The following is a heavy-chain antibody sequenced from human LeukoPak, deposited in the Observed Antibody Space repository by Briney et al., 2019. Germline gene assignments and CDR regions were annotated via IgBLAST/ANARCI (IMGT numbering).Heavy chain of an antibody. CDR1: GFTFSDYG. CDR3: ARVPAPSGYGRYHYFDY. V-gene: IGHV3-20*04. J-gene: IGHJ4*02. CDR2: IHWNGGST. Sequence: PGGSLRLSCAASGFTFSDYGMSWVRQAPGKGLEWVSGIHWNGGSTGYADSVKGRFTISRDNAKNSLYLQMNSLRAEDTALFYCARVPAPSGYGRYHYFDYWGQGTLVTVSS. D-gene: IGHD5-12*01.